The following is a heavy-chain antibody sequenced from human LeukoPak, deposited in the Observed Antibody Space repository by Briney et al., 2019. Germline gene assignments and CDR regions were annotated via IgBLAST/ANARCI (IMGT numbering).Heavy chain of an antibody. Sequence: AGGSLRLSCATSGFSFSSYAMSWVRQALGKGREWVSAMSSSDDGRYYAASVRGRFTISRDTSRSTLYLQMNSLRAEDTAVYYCAKPTADYDILTGYSGYWGQGTLVTVSS. D-gene: IGHD3-9*01. CDR3: AKPTADYDILTGYSGY. CDR1: GFSFSSYA. J-gene: IGHJ4*02. CDR2: MSSSDDGR. V-gene: IGHV3-23*01.